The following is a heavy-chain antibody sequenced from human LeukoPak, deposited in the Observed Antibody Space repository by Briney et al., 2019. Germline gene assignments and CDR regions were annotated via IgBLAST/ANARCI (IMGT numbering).Heavy chain of an antibody. CDR1: GGSFSGYY. J-gene: IGHJ5*02. Sequence: PSETLSLTCAVYGGSFSGYYWSWIRQPPGKGLEWIGEINHGGSTNYNPSLKSRVTISVDTSKNQFSLKVSSVTAADTAVYYCARGSPYGRNWFDPWGQGTLVTVSS. V-gene: IGHV4-34*01. CDR2: INHGGST. D-gene: IGHD3-10*01. CDR3: ARGSPYGRNWFDP.